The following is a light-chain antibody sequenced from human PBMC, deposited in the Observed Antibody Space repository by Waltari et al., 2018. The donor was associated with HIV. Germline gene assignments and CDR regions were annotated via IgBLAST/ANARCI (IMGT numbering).Light chain of an antibody. CDR3: CSYAGAYKSV. J-gene: IGLJ1*01. CDR1: SSDVGGYDY. CDR2: DVT. V-gene: IGLV2-11*01. Sequence: QSALTQPRSVSGSPGQSVTISCTGTSSDVGGYDYVSWYQQHPGKAPKLLIFDVTNRPSGVPDRFSGSKAGNTASLTISGLQAEDEADYYCCSYAGAYKSVFGTGTEVTVL.